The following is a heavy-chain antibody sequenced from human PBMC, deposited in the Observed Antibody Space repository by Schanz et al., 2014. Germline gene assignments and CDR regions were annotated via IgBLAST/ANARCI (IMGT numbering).Heavy chain of an antibody. CDR1: GYTFTSYY. Sequence: QVQLVQSGAEVKKPGASVKVSCEASGYTFTSYYTHWFRQAPGQGLEWMGLINPSVGNTNYAQKFRGRVTMTRDTSTSTVYMELSSLRSEDTAVYFCARGPSTGAFDIWGQGTMVTVSS. J-gene: IGHJ3*02. CDR2: INPSVGNT. CDR3: ARGPSTGAFDI. V-gene: IGHV1-46*03.